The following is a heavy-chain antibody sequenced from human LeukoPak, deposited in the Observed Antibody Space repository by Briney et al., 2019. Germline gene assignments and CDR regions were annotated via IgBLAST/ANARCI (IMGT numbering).Heavy chain of an antibody. V-gene: IGHV3-23*01. D-gene: IGHD3-22*01. CDR1: GFTFSSYS. Sequence: PGGSLRLSCAASGFTFSSYSMNWVRQAPGKGLEWVSAIRGGSDRTHYADSVKGRFTISRDNSKNTLYLQMNGLRAEDTALYYCAKYYYDSSDYLYYFDFWGQGTLVTVSS. J-gene: IGHJ4*02. CDR3: AKYYYDSSDYLYYFDF. CDR2: IRGGSDRT.